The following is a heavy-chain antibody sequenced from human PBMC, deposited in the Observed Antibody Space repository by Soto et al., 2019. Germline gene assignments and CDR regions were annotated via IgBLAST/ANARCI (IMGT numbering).Heavy chain of an antibody. J-gene: IGHJ4*02. D-gene: IGHD6-13*01. CDR3: AKYRRIGIAAAGHYFDY. V-gene: IGHV3-23*01. CDR1: GFTFSSYA. CDR2: ISGSGGST. Sequence: GGSLRLSCAASGFTFSSYAMSWVRQXPGKGLEWVSAISGSGGSTYYADSVKGRFTISRDNSKNTLYLQMNSLRAEDTAVYYCAKYRRIGIAAAGHYFDYWGQGTLVTVSS.